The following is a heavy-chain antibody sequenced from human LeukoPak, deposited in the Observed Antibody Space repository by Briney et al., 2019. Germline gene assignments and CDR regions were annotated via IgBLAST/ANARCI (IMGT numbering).Heavy chain of an antibody. J-gene: IGHJ6*02. CDR2: ISGSGGST. Sequence: GGSLRLSCVVSGLTFSSYSMSWVRQAPGKGLEWVSAISGSGGSTYYADSVKGRFTISRDNSKNTLFLQMNSLRAEDTAVYYCAKRYCTGTSCSYYYYYGMDVWGQGTTVTVSS. V-gene: IGHV3-23*01. CDR3: AKRYCTGTSCSYYYYYGMDV. CDR1: GLTFSSYS. D-gene: IGHD2-2*01.